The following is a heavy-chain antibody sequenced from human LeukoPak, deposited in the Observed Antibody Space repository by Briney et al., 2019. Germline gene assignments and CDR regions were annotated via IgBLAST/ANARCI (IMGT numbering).Heavy chain of an antibody. Sequence: ASVKLSCTASVYTCTGYYMHWVRHAPRQGLGWMRWMNPNSCGTNYTQKFQGRITMTRETSITTAYMELSRLRSDATAAYYCARYSGSYYRFDYWGQGTLVTVSS. CDR3: ARYSGSYYRFDY. V-gene: IGHV1-2*02. CDR2: MNPNSCGT. CDR1: VYTCTGYY. D-gene: IGHD1-26*01. J-gene: IGHJ4*02.